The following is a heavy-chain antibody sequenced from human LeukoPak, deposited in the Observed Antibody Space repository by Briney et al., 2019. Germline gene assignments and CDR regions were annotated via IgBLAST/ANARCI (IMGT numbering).Heavy chain of an antibody. Sequence: GGSLRLSCAASGLTFSSYAMNWVRQAPGKGLEWVSSISSSSSYIYYADSVKGRFTISRDNAKNSLYLQMNSLRAEDTAVYYCARDTGVVDFDYWGQGTLVTVSS. V-gene: IGHV3-21*01. CDR3: ARDTGVVDFDY. D-gene: IGHD2-15*01. J-gene: IGHJ4*02. CDR2: ISSSSSYI. CDR1: GLTFSSYA.